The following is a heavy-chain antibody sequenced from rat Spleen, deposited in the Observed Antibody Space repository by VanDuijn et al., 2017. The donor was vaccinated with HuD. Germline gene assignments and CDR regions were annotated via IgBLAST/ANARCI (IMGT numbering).Heavy chain of an antibody. D-gene: IGHD3-4*01. CDR3: ARPPTGVDY. J-gene: IGHJ2*01. V-gene: IGHV5-7*01. Sequence: EVPLVESGGGLVQPGRSLKLSCAASGFTFSDYNMAWVRQAPKKGLEWVATISYDGSSTYYRDSVKGRFTISRDNAKSTLYLQMDSLRSEDTATYYCARPPTGVDYWGQGVMVTVSS. CDR2: ISYDGSST. CDR1: GFTFSDYN.